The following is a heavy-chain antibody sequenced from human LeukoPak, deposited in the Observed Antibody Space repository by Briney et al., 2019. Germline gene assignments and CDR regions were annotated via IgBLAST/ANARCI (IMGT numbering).Heavy chain of an antibody. Sequence: GGSLRLSCAASGFTVSSNYMSWVRQAPGKGLEWVSVIYGGGSTYYADSVKGRFTISRDNSKNTLYLQMNSLRAEDTAVYYCARDSRYSYAFDIWGQGTMVTVSS. V-gene: IGHV3-53*01. J-gene: IGHJ3*02. CDR2: IYGGGST. CDR3: ARDSRYSYAFDI. D-gene: IGHD5-18*01. CDR1: GFTVSSNY.